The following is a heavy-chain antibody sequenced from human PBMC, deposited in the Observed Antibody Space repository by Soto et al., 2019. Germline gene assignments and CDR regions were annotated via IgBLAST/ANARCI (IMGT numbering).Heavy chain of an antibody. D-gene: IGHD6-19*01. CDR1: GYTFTSYG. CDR2: ISAYNGNT. CDR3: ARDAPEGIAVAGNPDDYYYYYGMDV. Sequence: ASVKVSCKASGYTFTSYGISWWRQAPGQWLEWRGWISAYNGNTNYAQKLQGRVTMTTDTSTSTAYMELRRLRSEATAVYYCARDAPEGIAVAGNPDDYYYYYGMDVWGQGTTVTVSS. V-gene: IGHV1-18*01. J-gene: IGHJ6*01.